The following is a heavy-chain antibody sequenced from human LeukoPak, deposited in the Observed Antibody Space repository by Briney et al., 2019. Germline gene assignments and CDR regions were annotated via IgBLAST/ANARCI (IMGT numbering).Heavy chain of an antibody. Sequence: GGSLRLSCVASGFTFSSYWMSWVRQAPGKGLEWVANIKEDGSWKHYAVSVQGRFTISRDNAKNSLYLQMNSLRAEDTAVYYCARDRGWYHADSWGQGTLVTVSS. V-gene: IGHV3-7*04. J-gene: IGHJ4*02. D-gene: IGHD6-19*01. CDR2: IKEDGSWK. CDR3: ARDRGWYHADS. CDR1: GFTFSSYW.